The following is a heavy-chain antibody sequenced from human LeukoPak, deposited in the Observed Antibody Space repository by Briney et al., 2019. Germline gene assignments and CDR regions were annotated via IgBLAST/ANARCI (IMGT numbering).Heavy chain of an antibody. J-gene: IGHJ4*02. D-gene: IGHD3-16*01. V-gene: IGHV3-69-1*01. CDR2: IGGDGIA. Sequence: GGSLRLSCVASGFTFTDHPMNWVRQAPGKGLEWVSYIGGDGIAFYADSVKGRFTASKDDARKSMYLQMNSPRVEDTAVYYCAKDRANWAIDDWGQGTQVTVSS. CDR1: GFTFTDHP. CDR3: AKDRANWAIDD.